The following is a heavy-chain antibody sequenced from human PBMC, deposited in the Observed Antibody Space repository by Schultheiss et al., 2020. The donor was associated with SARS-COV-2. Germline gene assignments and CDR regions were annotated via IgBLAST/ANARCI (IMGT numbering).Heavy chain of an antibody. CDR2: ISRSSGFI. CDR1: GFTFSSYE. CDR3: ARDFRAHQWLGQ. Sequence: GGSLRLSCAASGFTFSSYEMNWVRQAPGKGLEWVSSISRSSGFIYYADSVKGRFTISRDNAKNSLYLQMNSLRAEDTAVYYCARDFRAHQWLGQWGQGTLVTVSS. D-gene: IGHD6-19*01. V-gene: IGHV3-21*01. J-gene: IGHJ4*02.